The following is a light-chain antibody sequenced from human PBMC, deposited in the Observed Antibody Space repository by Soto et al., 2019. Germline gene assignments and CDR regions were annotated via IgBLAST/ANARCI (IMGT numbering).Light chain of an antibody. CDR2: RNN. CDR3: QVWDGATDQRV. V-gene: IGLV1-47*01. Sequence: QSVLTQSPSASGTPGQRVTISCSGSRSNIGRNFVYWYQHVPGTAPRLLIQRNNERPSGVPDRFSGSKSGTSVSLAISGLRSDDEATYYCQVWDGATDQRVFGGGTQLTVL. CDR1: RSNIGRNF. J-gene: IGLJ3*02.